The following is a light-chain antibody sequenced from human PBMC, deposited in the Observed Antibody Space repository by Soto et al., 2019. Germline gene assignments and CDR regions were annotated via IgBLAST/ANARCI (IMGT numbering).Light chain of an antibody. Sequence: EVMLTQSPGTLSLSPGERATLSCRASQSIFSNYLAWYQQKSGQAPRLLIYGASNRATGLPDRFSGSGSGTDFTLTISRLEPEDFAVYYCQQYGTSPRTFGQGTKVEFK. V-gene: IGKV3-20*01. CDR1: QSIFSNY. CDR3: QQYGTSPRT. CDR2: GAS. J-gene: IGKJ1*01.